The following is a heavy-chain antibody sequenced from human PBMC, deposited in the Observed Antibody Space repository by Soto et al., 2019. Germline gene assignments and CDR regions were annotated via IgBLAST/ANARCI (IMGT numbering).Heavy chain of an antibody. CDR2: ISSSGTYI. J-gene: IGHJ4*02. CDR1: GFTFSSNS. Sequence: GGSLRLSCAASGFTFSSNSMNWVRQAPGKGLEWLSCISSSGTYIYYADSVKGRFTISRDNAKNSLHLQINSLRTEDTAVYYCARELAEHGMRGFDYWGQGTLVTVSS. D-gene: IGHD3-3*02. CDR3: ARELAEHGMRGFDY. V-gene: IGHV3-21*01.